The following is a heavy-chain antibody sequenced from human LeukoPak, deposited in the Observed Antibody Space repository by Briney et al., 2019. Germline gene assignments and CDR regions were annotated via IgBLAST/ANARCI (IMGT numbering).Heavy chain of an antibody. CDR1: GFTFSGYS. CDR2: VSTTGYYI. D-gene: IGHD2-2*01. V-gene: IGHV3-21*01. CDR3: ARGGDCGTTSCYYFDF. Sequence: GGSLRLFCAASGFTFSGYSMNWVRQAPGKGLEWVSSVSTTGYYIYYADSVKGRFSISRDNAKNSLYLQMNSLRAEDTAVYYCARGGDCGTTSCYYFDFWGQGTRVTVSS. J-gene: IGHJ4*02.